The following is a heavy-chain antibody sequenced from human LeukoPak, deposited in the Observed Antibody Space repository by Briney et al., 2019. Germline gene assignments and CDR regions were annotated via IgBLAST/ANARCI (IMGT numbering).Heavy chain of an antibody. J-gene: IGHJ4*02. CDR2: INPSGGST. CDR1: GYTFTSYY. Sequence: ASVKLSCKASGYTFTSYYMHGVRQAPGQGLGGRGVINPSGGSTSYAQKFQGRVTMTRDTSTSTVYMELSSLRSEDTAVYYCARGESNYDILTGYLDYWGQGTLVTVSS. CDR3: ARGESNYDILTGYLDY. V-gene: IGHV1-46*03. D-gene: IGHD3-9*01.